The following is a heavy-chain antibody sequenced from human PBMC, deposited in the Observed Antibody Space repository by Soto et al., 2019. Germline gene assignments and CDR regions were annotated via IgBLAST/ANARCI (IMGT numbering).Heavy chain of an antibody. V-gene: IGHV4-34*01. CDR3: AREEVPQWFTKGYNGMDV. D-gene: IGHD3-22*01. Sequence: KPSETLSLTCEVYGGTFSCYCWNWLGQAPGKGLEWIGQVNAGGGTNYNPSLKSRVTISEDTSKNQSFLKLRSVTAADTAVYYCAREEVPQWFTKGYNGMDVWGQGTTVTVSS. CDR1: GGTFSCYC. CDR2: VNAGGGT. J-gene: IGHJ6*02.